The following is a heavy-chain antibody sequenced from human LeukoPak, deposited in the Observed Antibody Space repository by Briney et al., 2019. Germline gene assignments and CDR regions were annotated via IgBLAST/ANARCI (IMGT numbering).Heavy chain of an antibody. CDR1: GFTFSSYS. D-gene: IGHD3-22*01. CDR3: ARGHRYYYDSSGYYYD. J-gene: IGHJ4*02. V-gene: IGHV3-48*01. Sequence: PGGSLRLSCAASGFTFSSYSMNWVRQAPGKGLEWVSYISSSSSTIYYADSVKGRFTISRDNAKNSPYLQMNSLRAEDTAVYYCARGHRYYYDSSGYYYDWGQGTLVTVSS. CDR2: ISSSSSTI.